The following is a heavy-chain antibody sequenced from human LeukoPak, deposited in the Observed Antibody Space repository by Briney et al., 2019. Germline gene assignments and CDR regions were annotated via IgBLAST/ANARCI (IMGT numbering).Heavy chain of an antibody. D-gene: IGHD6-19*01. CDR3: ARDGSIAVKNWFDP. J-gene: IGHJ5*02. Sequence: GGSLRLSCAASGFTFTSYWMGWVRQAPGKGLEWVATIKQDGSEKYYVDSVKGRFTISRDNAKNSLYLQMNSLRAEDTAVYYCARDGSIAVKNWFDPWGQGTLVTVSS. V-gene: IGHV3-7*01. CDR2: IKQDGSEK. CDR1: GFTFTSYW.